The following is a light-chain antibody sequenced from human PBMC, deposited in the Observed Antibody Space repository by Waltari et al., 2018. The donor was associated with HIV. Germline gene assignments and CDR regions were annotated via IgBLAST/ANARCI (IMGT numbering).Light chain of an antibody. CDR2: GNK. CDR3: QSYDITLSASVV. Sequence: QSVLTQPPSVSGAPGQRVTISCTGSTSNIGADYDVPWYQQIPGTAPKLLISGNKNRPSGVPDRFSASKSGTSASLTITGLQAEDESYYFCQSYDITLSASVVFGGGTKLTVL. V-gene: IGLV1-40*01. CDR1: TSNIGADYD. J-gene: IGLJ2*01.